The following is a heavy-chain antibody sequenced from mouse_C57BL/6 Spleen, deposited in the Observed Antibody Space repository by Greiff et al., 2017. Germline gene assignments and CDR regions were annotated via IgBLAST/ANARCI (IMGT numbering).Heavy chain of an antibody. J-gene: IGHJ1*03. V-gene: IGHV2-6*01. CDR2: IWGVGST. CDR3: ARSYYGSSSDYWYFDV. Sequence: VKLVESGPGLVAPSQSLSITCTVSGFSLTSYGVDWVRQSPGKGLEWLGVIWGVGSTNYNSALKSRLSISKDNSKSQVFLKMNSLQTDDTAMYYGARSYYGSSSDYWYFDVWGTGTTVTVSS. CDR1: GFSLTSYG. D-gene: IGHD1-1*01.